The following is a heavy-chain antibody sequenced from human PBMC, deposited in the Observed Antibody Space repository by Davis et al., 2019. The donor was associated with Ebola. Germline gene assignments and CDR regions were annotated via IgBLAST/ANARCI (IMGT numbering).Heavy chain of an antibody. D-gene: IGHD2-2*01. Sequence: PSETLSLTCAVYGGSFSGYYWSWIRQPPGKGLEWIGEINHSGSTNYNPSLKSRVTISVDTSKNQFSLKLSSVTAADTAVYYCARGGVQYQLLTYRSRWFDPWGQGTLVTVS. J-gene: IGHJ5*01. CDR3: ARGGVQYQLLTYRSRWFDP. V-gene: IGHV4-34*01. CDR1: GGSFSGYY. CDR2: INHSGST.